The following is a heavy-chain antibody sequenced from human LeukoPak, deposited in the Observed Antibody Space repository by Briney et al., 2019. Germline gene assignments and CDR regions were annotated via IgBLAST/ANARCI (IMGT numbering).Heavy chain of an antibody. D-gene: IGHD2-15*01. Sequence: PSQTLSLTCTVSGGSISSGGYYWSWIRQSPGKGLEWIGYIYYSGSTYYNPSLKSRVTILIDTSRNQFSLRLSSVTAADTAVYYCARVVGAGPYPQHPGVWGQGTTVTVSS. CDR3: ARVVGAGPYPQHPGV. CDR2: IYYSGST. V-gene: IGHV4-30-4*08. CDR1: GGSISSGGYY. J-gene: IGHJ6*02.